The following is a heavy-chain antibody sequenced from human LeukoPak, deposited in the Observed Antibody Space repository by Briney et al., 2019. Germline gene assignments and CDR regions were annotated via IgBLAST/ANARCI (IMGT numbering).Heavy chain of an antibody. D-gene: IGHD4-23*01. CDR2: ISYDGNNN. CDR3: ARDRGGNEFDY. V-gene: IGHV3-30*03. CDR1: GFTFSNYG. J-gene: IGHJ4*02. Sequence: GGSLRLSCTASGFTFSNYGMHWVRQAPGKGLEWMATISYDGNNNYYTYSVKGRLTVSRDNSKNTLYLQMNSLRGEDTGVYYCARDRGGNEFDYWGQGTLVTVSS.